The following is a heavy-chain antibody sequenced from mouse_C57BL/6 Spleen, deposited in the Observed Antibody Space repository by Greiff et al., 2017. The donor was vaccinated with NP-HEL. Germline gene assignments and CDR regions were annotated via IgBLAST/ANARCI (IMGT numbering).Heavy chain of an antibody. V-gene: IGHV1-50*01. CDR1: GYTFTSYW. Sequence: QVQLTHHGAYLLKPGASVKLSCKASGYTFTSYWMQWVKQRPGQGLEWIGEIDPSDSYTNYNQKFKGKATLTVDTSSSTAYMQLSSLTSEDSAVYYCASTRWYFDVWGTGTTVTVSS. J-gene: IGHJ1*03. CDR2: IDPSDSYT. CDR3: ASTRWYFDV.